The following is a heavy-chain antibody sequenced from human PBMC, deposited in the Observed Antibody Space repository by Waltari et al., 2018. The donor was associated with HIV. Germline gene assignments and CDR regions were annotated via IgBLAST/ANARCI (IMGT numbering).Heavy chain of an antibody. D-gene: IGHD2-21*01. CDR2: IDPGAGTT. J-gene: IGHJ6*02. Sequence: VRLEQSGPEVKEPGSSVIVSCKTTGFVFTSYSIHWVRQVPGQGLEWMGTIDPGAGTTRFADRCRPRIKVTRDVSRNTVYMEGTRLAFGETAIYYCARDRSPIQDYSLDVWGQGTAVVVS. CDR1: GFVFTSYS. V-gene: IGHV1-46*01. CDR3: ARDRSPIQDYSLDV.